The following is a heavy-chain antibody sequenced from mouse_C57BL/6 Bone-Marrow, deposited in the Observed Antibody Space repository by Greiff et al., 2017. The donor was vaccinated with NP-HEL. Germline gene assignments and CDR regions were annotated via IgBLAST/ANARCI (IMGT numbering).Heavy chain of an antibody. V-gene: IGHV5-12*01. J-gene: IGHJ4*01. D-gene: IGHD2-4*01. CDR1: GFTFSDYY. CDR2: ISNGGGST. Sequence: EVMLVESGGGLVQPGGSLKLSCAASGFTFSDYYMYWVRQTPEKRLEWVAYISNGGGSTYYPDTVKGRFTISRDNAKNTLYLQMSRLKSEDTAMYYCARHRGYDYDDYAMDYWGQGTSVTVSS. CDR3: ARHRGYDYDDYAMDY.